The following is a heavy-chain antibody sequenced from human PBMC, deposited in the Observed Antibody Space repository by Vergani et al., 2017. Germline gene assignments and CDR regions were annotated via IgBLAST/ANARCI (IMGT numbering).Heavy chain of an antibody. V-gene: IGHV4-30-2*01. D-gene: IGHD2-21*02. CDR3: ARVGHLVAVTGEGPSLDL. CDR2: IYHSGST. J-gene: IGHJ2*01. Sequence: QLQLQESGSGLVKPSQTLSLTCAVSGGSISSGGYSWSWIRQPPGKGLEWIGYIYHSGSTYYNPSLKSRLTISVDTSKNQFSLRLNSVTAADTAVYYCARVGHLVAVTGEGPSLDLWGRGTLVTVSS. CDR1: GGSISSGGYS.